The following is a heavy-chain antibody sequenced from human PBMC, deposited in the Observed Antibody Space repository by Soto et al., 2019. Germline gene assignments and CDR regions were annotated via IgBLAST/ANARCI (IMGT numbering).Heavy chain of an antibody. V-gene: IGHV5-51*01. CDR3: ARPAGGGDGSGSPYYYGMDV. J-gene: IGHJ6*02. CDR2: IYPGDSDT. CDR1: GYSFTSYW. Sequence: GESLKISCKGSGYSFTSYWIGWVRQMPGKGLEWMGIIYPGDSDTRYSPSFQGQVAISADKSISTAYLQWSSLKASDTAMYYCARPAGGGDGSGSPYYYGMDVWGQGTTVTVSS. D-gene: IGHD3-10*01.